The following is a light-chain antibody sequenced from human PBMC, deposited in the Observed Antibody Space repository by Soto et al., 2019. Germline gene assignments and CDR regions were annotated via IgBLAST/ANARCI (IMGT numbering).Light chain of an antibody. V-gene: IGKV3-15*01. CDR1: QSVNQK. Sequence: EIVLTQSPATLSVSPGERATLSCRASQSVNQKLGWNQQKPGQAPRLLIYVASYRATGIPAKFSGSGSGTEYTLIISNLQAEDLAVYYCQQFNHRPHTFGQGTRLEIK. CDR2: VAS. J-gene: IGKJ2*01. CDR3: QQFNHRPHT.